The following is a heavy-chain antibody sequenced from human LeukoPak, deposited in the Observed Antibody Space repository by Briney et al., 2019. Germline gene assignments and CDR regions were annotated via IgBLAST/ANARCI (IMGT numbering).Heavy chain of an antibody. CDR1: GFTFSSDA. CDR3: AKDVRTSSTTFRGWFDP. Sequence: GGSLRLSCAASGFTFSSDAMSWVRQAPRRGLEWVSSITPSGGSTSYADPVKGRFTISRDNSKNALFLQMNSLRAEDTAVYYCAKDVRTSSTTFRGWFDPWGQGTLVTVSS. CDR2: ITPSGGST. J-gene: IGHJ5*02. D-gene: IGHD2-2*01. V-gene: IGHV3-23*01.